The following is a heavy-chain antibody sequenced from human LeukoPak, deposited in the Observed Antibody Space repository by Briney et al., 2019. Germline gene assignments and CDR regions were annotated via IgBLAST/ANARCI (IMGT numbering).Heavy chain of an antibody. D-gene: IGHD2-21*02. Sequence: VASVKVSCKASGYTFTNYYINWVRQASGQGLEWMTWINPDTGDKGYARKFQDRVTITTDTSISTAYMELSSLSSEDTAVYFCARTTSMTASGYDYWGQGTLVTVSS. J-gene: IGHJ4*02. CDR2: INPDTGDK. CDR1: GYTFTNYY. CDR3: ARTTSMTASGYDY. V-gene: IGHV1-8*03.